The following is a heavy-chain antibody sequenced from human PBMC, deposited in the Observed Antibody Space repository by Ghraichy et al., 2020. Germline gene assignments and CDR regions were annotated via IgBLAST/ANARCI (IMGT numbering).Heavy chain of an antibody. CDR2: INHSGST. CDR3: ARGNIAAAVARVPFIDY. CDR1: GGSFSGYY. J-gene: IGHJ4*02. D-gene: IGHD6-13*01. V-gene: IGHV4-34*01. Sequence: SETLSLTCAVYGGSFSGYYWSWIRQPPGKGLEWIGEINHSGSTNYNPSLKSRVTISVDTSKNQFSLKLSSVTAADTAVYYCARGNIAAAVARVPFIDYWGQGTLVTVSS.